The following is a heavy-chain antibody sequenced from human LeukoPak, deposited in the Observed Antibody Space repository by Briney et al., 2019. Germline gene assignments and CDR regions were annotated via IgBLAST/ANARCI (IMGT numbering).Heavy chain of an antibody. CDR3: AREGGPYRPLDY. V-gene: IGHV4-31*03. CDR1: GGSISSGGYY. CDR2: IYYSGST. J-gene: IGHJ4*02. Sequence: SQTLSLTCTVSGGSISSGGYYWSWIRQHPGKGLEWIGYIYYSGSTYYNPSLKSRVTISVDKSENHISLKLTSVTAADTAVYYCAREGGPYRPLDYSGQGTLVTVAS.